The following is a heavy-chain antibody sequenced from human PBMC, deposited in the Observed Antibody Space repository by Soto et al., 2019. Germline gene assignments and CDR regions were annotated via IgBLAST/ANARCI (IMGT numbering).Heavy chain of an antibody. J-gene: IGHJ3*01. CDR3: ERDTVGDEGAFFDL. Sequence: EMQLVESGGGLVQPGGSLKVSCAASGFTFNNYWMTWVRQAPGKGLEWVANIKEDGREKYYVESVQGRFTISRDNAKNSLYLQMDGLRVEDSAVYYCERDTVGDEGAFFDLWGQGTMVTVSS. V-gene: IGHV3-7*01. CDR2: IKEDGREK. CDR1: GFTFNNYW. D-gene: IGHD3-10*01.